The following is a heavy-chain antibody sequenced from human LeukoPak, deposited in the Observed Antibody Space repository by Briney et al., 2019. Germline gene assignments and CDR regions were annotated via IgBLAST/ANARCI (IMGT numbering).Heavy chain of an antibody. CDR1: GFTFSSYG. D-gene: IGHD1-26*01. J-gene: IGHJ4*02. CDR3: AKDSRISGSYSGFDY. CDR2: ISYDGSNK. Sequence: GGSLRLSCAASGFTFSSYGMHWVRQAPGKGLEWVAVISYDGSNKYYADSVKGRFTISRDNSKNTLYLQVNSLKAEDTAVYYCAKDSRISGSYSGFDYWGQGTLVTVSS. V-gene: IGHV3-30*18.